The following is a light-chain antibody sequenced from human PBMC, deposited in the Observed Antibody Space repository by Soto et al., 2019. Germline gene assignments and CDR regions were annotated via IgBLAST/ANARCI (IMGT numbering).Light chain of an antibody. CDR1: GSSIGTNT. CDR3: AAWDGSLNNVL. Sequence: QTEVTQPPSASGTPGQRVTISCSGSGSSIGTNTVNWYRQLPGTAPKLLIYGDNQRPSGVPDRFSGSKSGTSASLAISGLQSEDEAEYYCAAWDGSLNNVLFGGGTKLTVL. CDR2: GDN. V-gene: IGLV1-44*01. J-gene: IGLJ2*01.